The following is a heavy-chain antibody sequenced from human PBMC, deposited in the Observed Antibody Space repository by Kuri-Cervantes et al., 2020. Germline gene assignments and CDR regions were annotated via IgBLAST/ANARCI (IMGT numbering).Heavy chain of an antibody. V-gene: IGHV5-51*01. J-gene: IGHJ6*03. CDR2: IYPGDSDT. Sequence: GGSLRLSCNGSGYRFTNYRIGWVRQMPGKGLEWMGNIYPGDSDTRYSPSFQGQVTISADKSISTAYLQWSSLKASDTAMYYCARQDYYYYYMDVWGKGTTVTVSS. CDR1: GYRFTNYR. CDR3: ARQDYYYYYMDV.